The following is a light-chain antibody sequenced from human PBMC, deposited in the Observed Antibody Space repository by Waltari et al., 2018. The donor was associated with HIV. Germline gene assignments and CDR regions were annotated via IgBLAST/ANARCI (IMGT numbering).Light chain of an antibody. CDR3: SSYTSSSTYVI. CDR1: SSDVGGYNR. CDR2: EVS. J-gene: IGLJ2*01. Sequence: QSALSQPPSVSASPGQSVTISCTGGSSDVGGYNRVTWYQQPPGTAPKLIIFEVSNRPSGVPDRFSGAKSGNPASLTISGLQPEDEADYFCSSYTSSSTYVIFGGGTKLTVL. V-gene: IGLV2-18*02.